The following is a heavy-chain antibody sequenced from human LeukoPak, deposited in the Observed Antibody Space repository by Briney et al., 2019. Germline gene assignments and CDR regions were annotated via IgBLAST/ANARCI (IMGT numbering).Heavy chain of an antibody. J-gene: IGHJ3*02. CDR1: GFTFSSYP. V-gene: IGHV3-23*01. D-gene: IGHD2-15*01. CDR2: ISGGSERI. Sequence: GGSLRLSCAASGFTFSSYPMTWVRQAPGKGLEWVSSISGGSERIFHADFVKGRFTISRDNFKNTLYLQMVSLRAEDTAVYYCAKYVLVTGADTFDIWGQGTMVTVSS. CDR3: AKYVLVTGADTFDI.